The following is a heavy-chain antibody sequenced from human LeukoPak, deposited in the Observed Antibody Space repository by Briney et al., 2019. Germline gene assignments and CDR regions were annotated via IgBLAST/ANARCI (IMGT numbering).Heavy chain of an antibody. D-gene: IGHD6-13*01. V-gene: IGHV4-39*07. CDR2: IYYSGST. CDR1: GGSISSSSYY. J-gene: IGHJ2*01. Sequence: SETLSLTCTVSGGSISSSSYYWGWIRQPPGKGLEWIGSIYYSGSTYYNPSLKSRVTISVDTSKNQFSLKLSSVTAADTAVYYCARPGIAAAGTSWYFDLWGRGTLVTVSS. CDR3: ARPGIAAAGTSWYFDL.